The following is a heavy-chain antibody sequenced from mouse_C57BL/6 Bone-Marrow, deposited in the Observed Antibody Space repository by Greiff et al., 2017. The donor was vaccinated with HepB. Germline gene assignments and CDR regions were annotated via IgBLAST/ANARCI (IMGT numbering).Heavy chain of an antibody. CDR3: ARSGTAQATWAY. J-gene: IGHJ3*01. D-gene: IGHD3-2*02. CDR1: GYAFSSSW. CDR2: IYPGDGDT. V-gene: IGHV1-82*01. Sequence: VKLMESGPELVKPGASVKISCKASGYAFSSSWMNWVKQRPGKGLEWIGRIYPGDGDTNYNGKFKGKATLTADKSSSTAYMQLSSLTSEDSAVYFCARSGTAQATWAYWGQGTLVTVSA.